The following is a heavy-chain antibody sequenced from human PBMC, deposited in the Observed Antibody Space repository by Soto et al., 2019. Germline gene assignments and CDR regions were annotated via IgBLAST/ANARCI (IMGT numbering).Heavy chain of an antibody. CDR2: IIPIFGTA. Sequence: SVKVSCKASGCTFSSSAISWVRQAPGQGLEWMGGIIPIFGTANYAQKFQGRVTITADESTSTAYMELSSLRSEDTAVYYCATSSEVGARGDDYWGQGTLVTVSS. V-gene: IGHV1-69*13. CDR3: ATSSEVGARGDDY. D-gene: IGHD1-26*01. CDR1: GCTFSSSA. J-gene: IGHJ4*02.